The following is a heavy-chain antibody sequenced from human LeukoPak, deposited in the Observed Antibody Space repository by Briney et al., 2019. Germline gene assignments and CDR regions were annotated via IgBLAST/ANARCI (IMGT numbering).Heavy chain of an antibody. CDR1: GYTFTSYG. CDR2: ISAYNGNT. V-gene: IGHV1-18*01. J-gene: IGHJ2*01. Sequence: GASVKVSCKASGYTFTSYGISWVRQAPGQGLEWMGWISAYNGNTNYAQKLQGRVTMTTDTSTSTAYMELRSLRSDDTVVYYCARVTYYYDSSGYYPRYFDLWGRGTLVTVSS. D-gene: IGHD3-22*01. CDR3: ARVTYYYDSSGYYPRYFDL.